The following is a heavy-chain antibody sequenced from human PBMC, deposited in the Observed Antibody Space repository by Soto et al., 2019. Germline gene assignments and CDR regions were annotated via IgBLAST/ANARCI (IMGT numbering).Heavy chain of an antibody. CDR1: GFTLSSYA. CDR2: ISGSGGST. D-gene: IGHD5-12*01. J-gene: IGHJ4*02. V-gene: IGHV3-23*01. Sequence: GGSLRLSCAASGFTLSSYAMSWVRQAPGKGLEWVSVISGSGGSTYYADSVEGRFTISRDNAKNTLYLQMNSLRDEDTAVYYCTRGASGYGNFDSWGQGTLVTVSS. CDR3: TRGASGYGNFDS.